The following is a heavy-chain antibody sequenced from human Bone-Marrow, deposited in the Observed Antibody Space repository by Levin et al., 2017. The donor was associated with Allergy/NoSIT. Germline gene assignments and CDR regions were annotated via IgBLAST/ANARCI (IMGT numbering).Heavy chain of an antibody. CDR3: AREGEGSANHNNWFDP. CDR2: IKQDGSEK. Sequence: SCAASGFTFSSYWMSWVRQAPGKGLEWVANIKQDGSEKYYVDSVKGRFTISRDNAKNSLYLQMNSLRAEDTAVYYCAREGEGSANHNNWFDPWGQGTLVTVSS. CDR1: GFTFSSYW. V-gene: IGHV3-7*01. J-gene: IGHJ5*02. D-gene: IGHD3-16*01.